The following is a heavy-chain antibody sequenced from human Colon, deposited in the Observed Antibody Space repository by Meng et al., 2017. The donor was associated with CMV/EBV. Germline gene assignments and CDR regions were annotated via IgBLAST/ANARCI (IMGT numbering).Heavy chain of an antibody. J-gene: IGHJ5*02. CDR2: IDRDGSDI. CDR3: TRDTPHNAFDP. CDR1: GFNFNNNW. V-gene: IGHV3-74*01. Sequence: GESLKISCAASGFNFNNNWMHWVRQAPGGGLVWLSRIDRDGSDIIYADSVKGRFTVSRDNDRNIIYLQMNKLRDEDTAVYYCTRDTPHNAFDPWGQGALVTVSS. D-gene: IGHD2-15*01.